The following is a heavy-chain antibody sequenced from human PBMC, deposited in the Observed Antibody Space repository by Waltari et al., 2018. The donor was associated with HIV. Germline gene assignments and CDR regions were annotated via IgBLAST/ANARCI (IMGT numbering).Heavy chain of an antibody. Sequence: QVKLQESGPAPVRPSETLALPCVVSGASMSSRMYFWGWIRQAPGKGLEWIGSMFYTGSSYYNPSLKSRVNISIDTLNNQFSLKMTSVTAADTAVYYCARDWDVTTACMDVWGQGTTVTVSS. CDR1: GASMSSRMYF. CDR3: ARDWDVTTACMDV. D-gene: IGHD1-26*01. V-gene: IGHV4-39*07. J-gene: IGHJ6*02. CDR2: MFYTGSS.